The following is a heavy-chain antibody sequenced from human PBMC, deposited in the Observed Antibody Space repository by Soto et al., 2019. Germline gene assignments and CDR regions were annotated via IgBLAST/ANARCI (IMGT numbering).Heavy chain of an antibody. CDR2: IIPIFGTA. D-gene: IGHD3-22*01. J-gene: IGHJ5*02. V-gene: IGHV1-69*13. CDR1: GGTFSSYA. Sequence: SVKVSCTASGGTFSSYAITWVRQAPGQGLEWMGGIIPIFGTANYAQKFQARVTITADESTSTAYMELSSLRSEDTAVYYCARDRGPSSGYYPYWFDPWGQGTLVTSPQ. CDR3: ARDRGPSSGYYPYWFDP.